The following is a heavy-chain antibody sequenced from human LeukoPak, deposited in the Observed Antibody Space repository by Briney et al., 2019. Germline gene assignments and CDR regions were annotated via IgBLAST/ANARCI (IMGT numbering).Heavy chain of an antibody. Sequence: GRSLRLSCAASGFTFSSYAMHWVRQAPGKGLEWVAVISYDGSNKYYADSVKGRFTISRDNSKNTLYLQMNSLRAEDTAVYYCARVKGWFGVKPDYWGQGTLVTVSS. CDR3: ARVKGWFGVKPDY. CDR1: GFTFSSYA. J-gene: IGHJ4*02. D-gene: IGHD3-10*01. V-gene: IGHV3-30*04. CDR2: ISYDGSNK.